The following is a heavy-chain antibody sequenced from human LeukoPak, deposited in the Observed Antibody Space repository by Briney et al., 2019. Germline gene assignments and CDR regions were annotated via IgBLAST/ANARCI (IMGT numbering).Heavy chain of an antibody. CDR2: INHSGST. Sequence: PSETLSLTCAVYGGSFSGYYWSWIRQPPGKGLEWIGEINHSGSTNYNPSLKSRVTISVDTSKNQFSLKLSSVTAAGTAVYYCARPYYYGSGSYYYMDVWGKGTTVTVSS. CDR1: GGSFSGYY. CDR3: ARPYYYGSGSYYYMDV. J-gene: IGHJ6*03. V-gene: IGHV4-34*01. D-gene: IGHD3-10*01.